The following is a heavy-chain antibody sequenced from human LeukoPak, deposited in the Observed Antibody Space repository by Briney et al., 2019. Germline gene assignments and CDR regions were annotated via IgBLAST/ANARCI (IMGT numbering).Heavy chain of an antibody. D-gene: IGHD2/OR15-2a*01. CDR2: IIPIFGTA. Sequence: SVKVSCKASGGTFSSYAISWVRQAPGQGLEWMGGIIPIFGTANYAQKLQGRVTMTTDTSTSTAYMELRSLRSDDTAVYYCARGKGVLHNWFDPWGQGTLVTVSS. CDR3: ARGKGVLHNWFDP. V-gene: IGHV1-69*05. CDR1: GGTFSSYA. J-gene: IGHJ5*02.